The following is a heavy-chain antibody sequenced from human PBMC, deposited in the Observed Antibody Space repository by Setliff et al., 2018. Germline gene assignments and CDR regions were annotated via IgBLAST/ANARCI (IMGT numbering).Heavy chain of an antibody. CDR2: IYTSGST. CDR1: GGSISSGSYY. Sequence: PSETLSLTCTGSGGSISSGSYYWSWIRQPAGKGLEWIGRIYTSGSTNYNPSLKSRVTISVDTSKNQFSLKLSSVTAADTAVYYCARGRGYSYGSTFHYYYGMDVWGQGTTVTVSS. CDR3: ARGRGYSYGSTFHYYYGMDV. J-gene: IGHJ6*02. D-gene: IGHD5-18*01. V-gene: IGHV4-61*02.